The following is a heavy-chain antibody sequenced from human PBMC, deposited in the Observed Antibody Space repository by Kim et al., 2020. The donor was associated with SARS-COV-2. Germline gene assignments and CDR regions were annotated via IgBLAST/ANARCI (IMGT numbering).Heavy chain of an antibody. D-gene: IGHD3-22*01. J-gene: IGHJ6*02. V-gene: IGHV3-11*01. CDR3: ARDPDSSGFYYYGMDV. Sequence: SVRGRFTVSRDNAKNSLYMQMNSLRVEDTAVYYCARDPDSSGFYYYGMDVWGHGTTVTVSS.